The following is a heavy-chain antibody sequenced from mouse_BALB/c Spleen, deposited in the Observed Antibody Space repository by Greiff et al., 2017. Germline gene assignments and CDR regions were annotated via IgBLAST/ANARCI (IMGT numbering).Heavy chain of an antibody. CDR2: IWSGGST. Sequence: VMLVESGPGLVQPSQSLSITCTVSGFSLTSYGVHWVRQSPGKGLEWLGVIWSGGSTDYNAAFISRLSISKDNSKSQVFFKMNSLQADDTAIYYCARNKITTAGDYAMDYWGQGTSVTVAS. CDR1: GFSLTSYG. J-gene: IGHJ4*01. D-gene: IGHD1-2*01. CDR3: ARNKITTAGDYAMDY. V-gene: IGHV2-4-1*01.